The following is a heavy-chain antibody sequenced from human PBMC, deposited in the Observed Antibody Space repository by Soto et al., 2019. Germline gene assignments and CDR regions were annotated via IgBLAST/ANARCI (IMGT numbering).Heavy chain of an antibody. D-gene: IGHD3-22*01. CDR3: AADSSGYYDFDY. Sequence: WASVKVSCKASGFTFTSSAVQWVRQARGQRLEWIGWIVVGSGNTNYAQKFQERVTITRDMSTSTAYMELSSLRSEDTAVYYCAADSSGYYDFDYWGQGTLVTVSS. J-gene: IGHJ4*02. CDR1: GFTFTSSA. CDR2: IVVGSGNT. V-gene: IGHV1-58*01.